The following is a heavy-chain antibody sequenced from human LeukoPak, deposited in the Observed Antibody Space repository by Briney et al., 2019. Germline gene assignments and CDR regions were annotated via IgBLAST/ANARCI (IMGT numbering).Heavy chain of an antibody. CDR3: ARAGTYQQQLVHRLMDV. CDR1: GYTFTSYY. Sequence: ASVKVSCKASGYTFTSYYMHWVRQAPGQGLEWMGIINPSGGSTSYAQKFQGRVTMTTDTSTSTAYMELRSLRSDDTAVYYCARAGTYQQQLVHRLMDVWGKGTTVTISS. J-gene: IGHJ6*03. CDR2: INPSGGST. D-gene: IGHD6-13*01. V-gene: IGHV1-46*01.